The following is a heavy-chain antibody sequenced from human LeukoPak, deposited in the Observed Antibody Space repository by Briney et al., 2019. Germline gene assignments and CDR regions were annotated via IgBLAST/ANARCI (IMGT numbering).Heavy chain of an antibody. CDR2: INPNSGGT. Sequence: ASLKVSCKASGYTFTGYYMHWVRQAPGQGLEWMGWINPNSGGTNYAQKFQGRVTMTRDTSISTAHMELSRLRSDDTAVYYCAREEQQLDYYYYGMDVWGQGTTVTVSS. CDR3: AREEQQLDYYYYGMDV. J-gene: IGHJ6*02. V-gene: IGHV1-2*02. D-gene: IGHD6-13*01. CDR1: GYTFTGYY.